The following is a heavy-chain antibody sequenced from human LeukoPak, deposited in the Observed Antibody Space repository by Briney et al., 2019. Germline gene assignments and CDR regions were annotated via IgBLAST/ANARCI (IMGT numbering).Heavy chain of an antibody. V-gene: IGHV3-7*01. CDR1: GFTYSNYW. Sequence: GGSLRLSCAASGFTYSNYWMSWLRQAPGKGLEWVASIKQDGSEKYYVDSVKGRFTISRDNAKNSLYLQMNSLRAEDTAVYYCVRDRRYSSSWYPYWGQGTLVTVSS. J-gene: IGHJ4*02. D-gene: IGHD6-13*01. CDR2: IKQDGSEK. CDR3: VRDRRYSSSWYPY.